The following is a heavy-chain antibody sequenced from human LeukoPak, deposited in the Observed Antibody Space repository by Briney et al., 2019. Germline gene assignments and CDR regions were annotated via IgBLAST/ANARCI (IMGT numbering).Heavy chain of an antibody. J-gene: IGHJ6*02. CDR1: GGSISSSSYY. CDR2: IYYSGST. V-gene: IGHV4-39*07. CDR3: ARDPRRRSPGYGMDV. Sequence: PSETLSLTCTVSGGSISSSSYYWGWIRQPPGKGLEWIGSIYYSGSTYYNPSLKSRVTISVDTSKNQFSLKLSSVTAADTAVYYCARDPRRRSPGYGMDVWGQGTTVTVSS. D-gene: IGHD3-10*01.